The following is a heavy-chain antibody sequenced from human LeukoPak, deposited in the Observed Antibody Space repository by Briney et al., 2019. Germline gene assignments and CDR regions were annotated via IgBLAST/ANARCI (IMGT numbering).Heavy chain of an antibody. Sequence: ASVKVSCKASGGTFSSYAISWVRQAPGQGLEWMGGIIPIFGTANYAQKFQGRVTITADESTSTAYMELSSLRSEDTAVYYCASHGSSGWYGGWFDPWGQGTLVTVSS. CDR2: IIPIFGTA. J-gene: IGHJ5*02. CDR3: ASHGSSGWYGGWFDP. D-gene: IGHD6-19*01. V-gene: IGHV1-69*13. CDR1: GGTFSSYA.